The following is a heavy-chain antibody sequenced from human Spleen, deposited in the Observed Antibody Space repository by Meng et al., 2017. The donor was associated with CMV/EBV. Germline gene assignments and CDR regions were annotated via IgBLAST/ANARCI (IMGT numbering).Heavy chain of an antibody. CDR1: GGSISSGGNY. CDR2: IYYIGST. CDR3: ARLRGAREFYDNSGYHDH. V-gene: IGHV4-31*03. Sequence: LRLSCTVSGGSISSGGNYWSWIRQRPGKGLEWIGYIYYIGSTHYNPSLKSRVTISVDTSKNQLSLRLTSMTVADTAVYYCARLRGAREFYDNSGYHDHWGQGTLVTVSS. J-gene: IGHJ5*02. D-gene: IGHD3-22*01.